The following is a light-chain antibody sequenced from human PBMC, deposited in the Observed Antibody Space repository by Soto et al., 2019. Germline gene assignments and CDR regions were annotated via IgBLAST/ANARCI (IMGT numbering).Light chain of an antibody. CDR1: QSVSSY. CDR3: QQFNNWPHT. J-gene: IGKJ5*01. Sequence: EIVLTQSPATLSLSPGERATLSCRASQSVSSYLAWYQQEPGQAPRLLIYVASYRATGIPARFSGSGSGTEYTLTISNLQAEDFAVYYCQQFNNWPHTFGQGTRLEI. V-gene: IGKV3-11*01. CDR2: VAS.